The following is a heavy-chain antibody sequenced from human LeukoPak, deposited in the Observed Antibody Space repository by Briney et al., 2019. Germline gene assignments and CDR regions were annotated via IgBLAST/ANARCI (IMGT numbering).Heavy chain of an antibody. CDR3: ARFYTRYYDSSGYPDY. CDR2: INHSGST. Sequence: SETLSLTCAVYGGSFSGYYWSWIRQPPGKGLEWIGEINHSGSTNYNPSLMSRVTISVDTSKNQFSLKLSSVTAADTAVYYCARFYTRYYDSSGYPDYWGQGTLVTVSS. D-gene: IGHD3-22*01. V-gene: IGHV4-34*01. J-gene: IGHJ4*02. CDR1: GGSFSGYY.